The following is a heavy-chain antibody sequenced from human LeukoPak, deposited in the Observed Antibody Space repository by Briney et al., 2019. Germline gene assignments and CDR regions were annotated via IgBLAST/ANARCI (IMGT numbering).Heavy chain of an antibody. CDR2: IYYSGRD. CDR1: GAFISSSSYY. J-gene: IGHJ4*02. CDR3: ARGQAWYYYDSSGYYLY. V-gene: IGHV4-39*01. Sequence: SETLSLTCTVSGAFISSSSYYWGWIRQAPGKGLEWIGEIYYSGRDYNNPSLKSRVTLSIDTSKNQFSLKLSSVTAADTAVYYCARGQAWYYYDSSGYYLYWGQGTLVTVSS. D-gene: IGHD3-22*01.